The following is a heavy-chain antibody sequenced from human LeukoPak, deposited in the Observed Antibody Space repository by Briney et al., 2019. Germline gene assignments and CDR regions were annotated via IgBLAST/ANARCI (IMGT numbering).Heavy chain of an antibody. Sequence: ASVKLSCTASGFTFTSSAMQWGRQARGQRLGWIGWTVVGSGNTNYAQKFQERVTITRDTSTSTAYMELSSLRSEDTAVYYCAADGGVVISGYYYYYGMDVWGQGTTVTVSS. D-gene: IGHD3-3*01. CDR3: AADGGVVISGYYYYYGMDV. CDR2: TVVGSGNT. CDR1: GFTFTSSA. J-gene: IGHJ6*02. V-gene: IGHV1-58*02.